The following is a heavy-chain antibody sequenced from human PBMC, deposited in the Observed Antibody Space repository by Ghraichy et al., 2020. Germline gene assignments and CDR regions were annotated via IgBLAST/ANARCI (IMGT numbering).Heavy chain of an antibody. V-gene: IGHV3-21*01. CDR2: ISSDSNAK. J-gene: IGHJ4*02. CDR3: ARIGYCGATSCYPHPTGFGDY. Sequence: LSLTCAASGFTFSSYSMYWVRQAPGKGLEWVSSISSDSNAKYYADSVKGRFTISRDNAKNLLYLQMNSLRADDTAVYYCARIGYCGATSCYPHPTGFGDYWGQGTLVTVSS. D-gene: IGHD2-2*03. CDR1: GFTFSSYS.